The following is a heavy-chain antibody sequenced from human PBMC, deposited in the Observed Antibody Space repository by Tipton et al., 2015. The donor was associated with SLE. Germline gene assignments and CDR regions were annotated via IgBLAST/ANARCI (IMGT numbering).Heavy chain of an antibody. V-gene: IGHV4-31*03. CDR1: GDSITSGRFY. D-gene: IGHD3-9*01. J-gene: IGHJ5*02. CDR3: ARGPILTGQPKWFDA. Sequence: TLSLTSIISGDSITSGRFYWNWIRQFPGKGPEWIGLIHHSGGTSHNSSLRSRLTISVDTSANQFSLELTSITAADAAVYYCARGPILTGQPKWFDAWGQGTHVTVSS. CDR2: IHHSGGT.